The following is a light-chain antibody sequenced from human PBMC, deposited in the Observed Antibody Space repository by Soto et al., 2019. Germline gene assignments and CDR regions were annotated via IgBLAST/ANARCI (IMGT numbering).Light chain of an antibody. Sequence: EIVLTQSPGTLSLSPGERATLSCRASQSVASNYVCWYQKRHGQAPRLLIYGASLRATGIPDRFRGSGSGTDFPLTISRLEAKVFAVYYCHQYGNSPQTFGQGTKVEIK. V-gene: IGKV3-20*01. CDR1: QSVASNY. CDR3: HQYGNSPQT. J-gene: IGKJ1*01. CDR2: GAS.